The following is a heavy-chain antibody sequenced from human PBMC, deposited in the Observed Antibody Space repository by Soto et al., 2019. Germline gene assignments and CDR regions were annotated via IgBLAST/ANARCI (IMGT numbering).Heavy chain of an antibody. CDR2: INPNSGGT. CDR1: GYTFTGYY. V-gene: IGHV1-2*04. D-gene: IGHD6-6*01. J-gene: IGHJ5*02. CDR3: AREVRSGSSTGWFGP. Sequence: ASVKVSCKASGYTFTGYYMHWVRQAPGQGLEWMGWINPNSGGTNYAQKFQGWVTMTRDTSISTAYMELSRLRSDDTAVYYCAREVRSGSSTGWFGPWGQGTLVTVSS.